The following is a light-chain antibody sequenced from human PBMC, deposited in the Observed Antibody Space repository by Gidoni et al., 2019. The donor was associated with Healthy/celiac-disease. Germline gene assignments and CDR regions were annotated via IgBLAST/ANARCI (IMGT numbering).Light chain of an antibody. Sequence: EIVLTQSPGTLSLSPGERATLSCRASQSVSSSYLAWYQQKPGQAPRLLIYGASSRATGIPDRFSGSGSGTDFPLPISRLEPEDFAVYYCQQYGSSLFTFGGGTKVEIK. CDR2: GAS. CDR3: QQYGSSLFT. CDR1: QSVSSSY. V-gene: IGKV3-20*01. J-gene: IGKJ4*01.